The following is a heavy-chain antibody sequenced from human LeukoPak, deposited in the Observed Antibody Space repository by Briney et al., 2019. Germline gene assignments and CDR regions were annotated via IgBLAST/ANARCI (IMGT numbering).Heavy chain of an antibody. Sequence: GGSLRLSCHASGFTFSTYAMSWLRQAPGEGLEWVSGLSGSGGSTWYADSVKGRFAISRDYSKNTVYLHMNSLRAEETAVYYCAKFEGLCGSAHTCYHFDCWGQGTLVTVSS. J-gene: IGHJ4*02. D-gene: IGHD2-21*01. CDR3: AKFEGLCGSAHTCYHFDC. CDR1: GFTFSTYA. V-gene: IGHV3-23*01. CDR2: LSGSGGST.